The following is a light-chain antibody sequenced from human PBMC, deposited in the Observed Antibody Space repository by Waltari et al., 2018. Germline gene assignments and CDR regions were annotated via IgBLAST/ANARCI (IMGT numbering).Light chain of an antibody. Sequence: AIQLTQSPSSLSASLGDRVTITCRASQGIRSALAWYQQRPGKPPQFLIYDASTLHSVVPSRFSGSGSGTEFSLTINRLQPEDFATYYCQQYINYPFTFGPGTKVDIK. V-gene: IGKV1D-13*01. CDR2: DAS. CDR1: QGIRSA. CDR3: QQYINYPFT. J-gene: IGKJ3*01.